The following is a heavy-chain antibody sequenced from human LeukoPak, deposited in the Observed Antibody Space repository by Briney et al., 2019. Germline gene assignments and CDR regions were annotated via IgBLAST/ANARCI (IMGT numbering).Heavy chain of an antibody. V-gene: IGHV3-21*01. J-gene: IGHJ4*02. CDR2: IRSSSSYI. Sequence: PGGSLRLSCAASGFTFSSYSMNWVRQAPGKGLEWVSSIRSSSSYIYYADSLKGRFIISRDNAKNSLYLQMNSLRAEDTAVYYCASGVVNDYVWGSYRSFDYWGQGTLVTVSS. CDR3: ASGVVNDYVWGSYRSFDY. D-gene: IGHD3-16*02. CDR1: GFTFSSYS.